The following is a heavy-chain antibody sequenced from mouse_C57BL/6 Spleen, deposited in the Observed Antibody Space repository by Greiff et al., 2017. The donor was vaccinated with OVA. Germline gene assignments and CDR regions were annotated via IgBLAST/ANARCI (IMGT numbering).Heavy chain of an antibody. V-gene: IGHV1-78*01. J-gene: IGHJ1*03. Sequence: QVQLQQPDAELVKPGASVKISCKVSGYTFTDHTIHWMKQRPEQGLEWIGYIYPRDGSTKYNEKFKGKATLTADKSSSTAYMQLNSLTSEDSAVYFCARRPIAYYCSSYGYFDVWGTGTTVTVSS. CDR1: GYTFTDHT. CDR3: ARRPIAYYCSSYGYFDV. CDR2: IYPRDGST. D-gene: IGHD1-1*01.